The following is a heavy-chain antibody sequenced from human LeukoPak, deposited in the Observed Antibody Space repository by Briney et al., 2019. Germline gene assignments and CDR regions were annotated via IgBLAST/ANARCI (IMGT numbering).Heavy chain of an antibody. CDR1: GGSFSGYY. D-gene: IGHD6-13*01. Sequence: SETPSLTCAVYGGSFSGYYWSWLRQPPGKGLEWIGEINHSGSTNYNPSLKSRVTISVDTTKNQFSLKLSSVTAADTAVYYCARGRPYSSSWYFDLWGRGTPGTVSS. J-gene: IGHJ2*01. CDR3: ARGRPYSSSWYFDL. CDR2: INHSGST. V-gene: IGHV4-34*01.